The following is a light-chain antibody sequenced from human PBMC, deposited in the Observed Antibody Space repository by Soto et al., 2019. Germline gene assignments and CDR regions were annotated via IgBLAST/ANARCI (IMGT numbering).Light chain of an antibody. CDR1: QSVSSY. J-gene: IGKJ1*01. CDR2: DAS. CDR3: QQFDNWPPVWP. Sequence: VLTQSPATLSLSPVERATLSCMASQSVSSYLAWYQQKPGQAPRLLIYDASNKATGIPARFSGSGSGTDFTLTISSLEPEDFAVYYCQQFDNWPPVWPFGQGTKVDIK. V-gene: IGKV3-11*01.